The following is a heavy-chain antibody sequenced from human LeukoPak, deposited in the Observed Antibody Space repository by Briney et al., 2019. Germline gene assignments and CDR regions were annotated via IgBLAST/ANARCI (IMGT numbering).Heavy chain of an antibody. V-gene: IGHV4-59*01. D-gene: IGHD3-10*01. CDR3: ARTSGITMVRGVIISAFDI. CDR2: IYYSGST. J-gene: IGHJ3*02. CDR1: GGSISSYY. Sequence: SETLSLTCTVSGGSISSYYWSWIRQPPGKGLEWIGYIYYSGSTNYNPSLKSRVTISVDTSKNQFSLKLSSVTAADTAVYYCARTSGITMVRGVIISAFDIWGQGTMVTVSS.